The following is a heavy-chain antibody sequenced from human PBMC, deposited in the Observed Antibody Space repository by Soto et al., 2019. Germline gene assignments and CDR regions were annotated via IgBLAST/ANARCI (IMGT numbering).Heavy chain of an antibody. J-gene: IGHJ4*02. V-gene: IGHV1-69*13. Sequence: VASVKVSCKXSGGTFSSYAISWVRQAPGQGLEWMGGIIPIFGTANYAQKFQGRVTITADESTSTAYMELSSLRSEDTAVYYCARALVTVSPPGYWGQGTLVTVSS. CDR3: ARALVTVSPPGY. D-gene: IGHD3-16*01. CDR2: IIPIFGTA. CDR1: GGTFSSYA.